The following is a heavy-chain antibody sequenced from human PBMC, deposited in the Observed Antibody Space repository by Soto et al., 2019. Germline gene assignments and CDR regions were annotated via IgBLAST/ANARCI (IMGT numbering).Heavy chain of an antibody. V-gene: IGHV4-34*01. CDR3: ARGLEGNSFYYGLDV. Sequence: QVQLHHWGAGLLKPSETLSLTCAVYGGSFSAYSWNWIRQPPGKGLEWIGEINHSGGTNYNPSLWSRVNISVDTSKNQFALKLRSVTAADTAVYYVARGLEGNSFYYGLDVWGQGTTVNVSS. CDR2: INHSGGT. D-gene: IGHD1-1*01. J-gene: IGHJ6*02. CDR1: GGSFSAYS.